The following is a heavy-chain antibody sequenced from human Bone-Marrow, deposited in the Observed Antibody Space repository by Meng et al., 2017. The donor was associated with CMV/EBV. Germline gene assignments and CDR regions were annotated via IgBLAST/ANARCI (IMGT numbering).Heavy chain of an antibody. J-gene: IGHJ5*02. Sequence: GESLKISCAASGFTFSSYAMHWVRQAPGKGLEWVATISYDGSNKHHADNVKGRITISRDNSKNTLYLQINSLTTEDTAVYYCARDRVEALGNWLDPWGQGTLVTVSS. V-gene: IGHV3-30*04. CDR2: ISYDGSNK. CDR1: GFTFSSYA. CDR3: ARDRVEALGNWLDP. D-gene: IGHD2-21*01.